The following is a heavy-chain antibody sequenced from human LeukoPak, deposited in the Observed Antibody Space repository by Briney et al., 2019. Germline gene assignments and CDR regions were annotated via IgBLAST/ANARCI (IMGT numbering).Heavy chain of an antibody. CDR1: GGSISSYY. V-gene: IGHV4-59*08. D-gene: IGHD6-19*01. J-gene: IGHJ4*02. CDR3: ARHHNSGWYES. CDR2: IYYSGST. Sequence: PSETLSLTCTVSGGSISSYYWSWIRQPPGKGLEWIGYIYYSGSTNYNPSLKSRVTISVDTSKNQFSLKLSSVTAADTAVYYCARHHNSGWYESWGQGTLVTVSS.